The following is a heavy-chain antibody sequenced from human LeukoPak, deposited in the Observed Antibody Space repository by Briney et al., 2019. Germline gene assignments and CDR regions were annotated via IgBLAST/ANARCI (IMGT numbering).Heavy chain of an antibody. CDR3: ARDRGTTSSAGYYFDT. V-gene: IGHV3-33*08. Sequence: GGSLRLSCAASGFDFSSIGMHWVRQAPGKGLEWVALIWYDGGDKYYADSVKGRFTVSRDNSKNTLHLQVNSLRAEDTAVYYCARDRGTTSSAGYYFDTWGQGALVTVSS. CDR2: IWYDGGDK. D-gene: IGHD6-6*01. CDR1: GFDFSSIG. J-gene: IGHJ4*02.